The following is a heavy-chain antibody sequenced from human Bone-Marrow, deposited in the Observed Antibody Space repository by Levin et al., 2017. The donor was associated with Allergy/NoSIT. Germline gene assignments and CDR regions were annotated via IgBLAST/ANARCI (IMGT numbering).Heavy chain of an antibody. D-gene: IGHD2-21*01. Sequence: SVKVSCKASGGTFNTFAVNWVRQAPGQGLEWMGGIIPLFGVPHYAQKFQGRVSITADKSTNTVYMDLTSLRSEDTAVYYCAVPYGLDGMDVWGHGTTVIVSS. V-gene: IGHV1-69*10. J-gene: IGHJ6*02. CDR1: GGTFNTFA. CDR2: IIPLFGVP. CDR3: AVPYGLDGMDV.